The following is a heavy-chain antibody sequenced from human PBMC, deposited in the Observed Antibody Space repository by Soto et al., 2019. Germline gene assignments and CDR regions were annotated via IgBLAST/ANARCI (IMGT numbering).Heavy chain of an antibody. CDR1: GGSISSGGYY. CDR3: ARDGLDYYYYYMDV. J-gene: IGHJ6*03. Sequence: SETLSLTCTVSGGSISSGGYYWSWIRQHPGKGLEWIGYIHYSGSTYYNPSLKSRVTISVDTSKNQFSLKLSSVTAADTAVYYCARDGLDYYYYYMDVWGKGTTVTVSS. D-gene: IGHD5-12*01. V-gene: IGHV4-31*03. CDR2: IHYSGST.